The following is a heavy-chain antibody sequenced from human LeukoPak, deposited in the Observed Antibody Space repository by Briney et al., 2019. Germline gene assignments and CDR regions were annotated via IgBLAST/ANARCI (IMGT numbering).Heavy chain of an antibody. V-gene: IGHV1-2*02. Sequence: GASVKVSCKASGYTFTGYYMHWVRQAPGQGLEWMGWINPKSGDTHYAQKFHGRVIMTRDTSIRTAYMELSSLRSDDTAVYYCARVADISWFDPWGQGTLVTVSS. J-gene: IGHJ5*02. CDR2: INPKSGDT. CDR1: GYTFTGYY. CDR3: ARVADISWFDP.